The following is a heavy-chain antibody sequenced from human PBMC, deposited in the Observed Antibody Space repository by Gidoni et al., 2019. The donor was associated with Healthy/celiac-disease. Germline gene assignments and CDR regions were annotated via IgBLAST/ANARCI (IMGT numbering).Heavy chain of an antibody. J-gene: IGHJ4*02. D-gene: IGHD3-9*01. V-gene: IGHV4-39*02. CDR1: GVSIRPRSYY. CDR3: ARDLVIKSMEGAESDY. Sequence: QLQLQESGPGLVKPSEPLSLPCPVPGVSIRPRSYYWGWIRQPPGKGLEWIGSIYYSGSTYYNPSLKSRVTISVDTSKNQFSLKLSSVTAADTAVYYCARDLVIKSMEGAESDYWGQGTLVTVSS. CDR2: IYYSGST.